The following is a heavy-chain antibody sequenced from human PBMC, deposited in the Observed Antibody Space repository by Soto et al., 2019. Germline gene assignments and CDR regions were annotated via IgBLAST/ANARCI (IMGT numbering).Heavy chain of an antibody. V-gene: IGHV3-23*01. J-gene: IGHJ5*02. D-gene: IGHD3-22*01. Sequence: EVQLLESGGGLVQPGGSLRLSCAASGFTFSSYAMSWVRQAPRKGLEWVSAISGSGGSTYYADSVKGRFTISRDNSKNTLYLQMNSLRAEDTAVYYCAKVLYYDSSGYYHWGQGTLVTVSS. CDR1: GFTFSSYA. CDR2: ISGSGGST. CDR3: AKVLYYDSSGYYH.